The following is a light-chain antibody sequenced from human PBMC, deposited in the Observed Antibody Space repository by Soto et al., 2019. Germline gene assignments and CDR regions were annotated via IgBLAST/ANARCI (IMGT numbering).Light chain of an antibody. J-gene: IGKJ1*01. Sequence: DIQMTQSPSSLSASVGDRVTITCRAGQSISSYLNWYQQKPGKAPKLLIYAASSLQSGVPSRFSGSGSGTDFTLTISSLQPEDFATYYCQQSYSTPSRTFGQGTKVDIK. CDR3: QQSYSTPSRT. CDR2: AAS. V-gene: IGKV1-39*01. CDR1: QSISSY.